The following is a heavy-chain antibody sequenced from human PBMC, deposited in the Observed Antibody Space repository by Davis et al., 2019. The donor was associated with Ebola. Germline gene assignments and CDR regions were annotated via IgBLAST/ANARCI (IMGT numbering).Heavy chain of an antibody. Sequence: MPGGSLRLSCTVSGGSISSSSYYWGWIRQPPGKGLEWIGSIYYSGSTYYNPSLKSRVTISVDTSKNQFSLKLSSVAAADTAVYYCARGQAGGSGHWGQGILVTVSS. D-gene: IGHD5-12*01. CDR1: GGSISSSSYY. CDR2: IYYSGST. J-gene: IGHJ4*02. V-gene: IGHV4-39*07. CDR3: ARGQAGGSGH.